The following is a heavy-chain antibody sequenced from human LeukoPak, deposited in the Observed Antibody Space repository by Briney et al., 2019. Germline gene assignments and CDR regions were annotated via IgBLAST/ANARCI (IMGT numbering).Heavy chain of an antibody. CDR1: GGSFSGYY. J-gene: IGHJ4*02. D-gene: IGHD3-16*02. CDR3: ARGGRDYVWGSYRYKGCFDY. Sequence: SETLSLTCAVYGGSFSGYYWSWIRQPPGKGLEWIGEINHSGSTNYNPSLKSRVTISVDTSKNQFSLKLSSVTAADTAVYYRARGGRDYVWGSYRYKGCFDYWGQGTLVTVSS. CDR2: INHSGST. V-gene: IGHV4-34*01.